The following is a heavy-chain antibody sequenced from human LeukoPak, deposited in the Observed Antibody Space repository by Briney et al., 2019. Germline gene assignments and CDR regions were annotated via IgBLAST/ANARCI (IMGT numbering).Heavy chain of an antibody. CDR3: ARHFFGHGYSSSWLQNRGVDYGMDV. CDR2: IYHSGST. Sequence: SETLSLTCTVSGYSISSGYYWGWIRQPPGKGLEWIGSIYHSGSTYYNPSLKSRVTISVDTSKNQFSLKLSSVTAADTAVYYCARHFFGHGYSSSWLQNRGVDYGMDVWGQGTTVTVSS. J-gene: IGHJ6*02. V-gene: IGHV4-38-2*02. CDR1: GYSISSGYY. D-gene: IGHD6-13*01.